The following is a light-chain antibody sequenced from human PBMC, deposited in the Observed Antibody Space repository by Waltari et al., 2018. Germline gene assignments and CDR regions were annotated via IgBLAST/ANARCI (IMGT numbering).Light chain of an antibody. CDR1: QSVGKY. Sequence: IVLTQSPGTLSLSPGERATLPCRASQSVGKYLAWYQQKPGQAPRLLIYGASSRAAGIPDRFSGSGSGADFSLTISRLEPEDVAVYYCQHHVRLPATFGQGIKVE. J-gene: IGKJ1*01. CDR3: QHHVRLPAT. V-gene: IGKV3-20*01. CDR2: GAS.